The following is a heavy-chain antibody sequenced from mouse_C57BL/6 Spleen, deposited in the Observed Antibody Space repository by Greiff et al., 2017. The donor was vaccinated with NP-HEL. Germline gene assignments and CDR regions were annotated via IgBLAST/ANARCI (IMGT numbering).Heavy chain of an antibody. V-gene: IGHV5-12*01. D-gene: IGHD2-4*01. CDR3: ARPYDYDGDSHLYFGV. Sequence: EVMLVESGGGLVQPGGSLKLSCAASGFTFSDYYMYWVRQTPEKRLEWVAYISNGGGSTYYPDTVKGRFTISRDNAKNTLYLQMSRLKSEDTAMYYCARPYDYDGDSHLYFGVWGTGTTVTVSS. J-gene: IGHJ1*03. CDR2: ISNGGGST. CDR1: GFTFSDYY.